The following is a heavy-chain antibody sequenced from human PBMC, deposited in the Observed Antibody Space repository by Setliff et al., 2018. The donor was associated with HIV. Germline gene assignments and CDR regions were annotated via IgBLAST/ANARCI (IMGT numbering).Heavy chain of an antibody. D-gene: IGHD4-17*01. J-gene: IGHJ4*02. Sequence: GGSLRLSCAASGFTFSDYYMNWVPQAPGKGLEWVSSISSSSSYIYYADSVKGRFTISRDNAKNSLYLQMNTLRAEDTAVYFCARSPYGDYGLDYWGQGTLVTVSS. CDR1: GFTFSDYY. CDR3: ARSPYGDYGLDY. V-gene: IGHV3-21*01. CDR2: ISSSSSYI.